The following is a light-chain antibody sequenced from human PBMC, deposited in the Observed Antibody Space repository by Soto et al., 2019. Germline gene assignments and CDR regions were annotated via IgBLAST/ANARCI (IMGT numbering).Light chain of an antibody. Sequence: VVLTQTPGTLSVSPGEGVTLCFRASQSVGNSLAWYQQKPGQAPRLLIFGASTRVTGIPARFSGSGSGTEFTLTITSLQSEDYAVYYCQQYNNLPEYTFGQGTKVDIK. CDR2: GAS. CDR1: QSVGNS. J-gene: IGKJ2*01. CDR3: QQYNNLPEYT. V-gene: IGKV3-15*01.